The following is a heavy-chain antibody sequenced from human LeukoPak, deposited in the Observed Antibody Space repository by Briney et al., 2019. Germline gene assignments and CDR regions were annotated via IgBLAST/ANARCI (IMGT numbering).Heavy chain of an antibody. CDR3: AKTTYYYDSSGYYN. J-gene: IGHJ4*02. CDR1: GFTFSGYA. V-gene: IGHV3-23*01. CDR2: ITSSSDI. D-gene: IGHD3-22*01. Sequence: GGSLRLSCAASGFTFSGYAMSWVRQAPGKGLEWLSSITSSSDIYYADSLKGRITISRDNSKNTLYLQMNSLRAEDTAVYYCAKTTYYYDSSGYYNWGQGTLVTVSS.